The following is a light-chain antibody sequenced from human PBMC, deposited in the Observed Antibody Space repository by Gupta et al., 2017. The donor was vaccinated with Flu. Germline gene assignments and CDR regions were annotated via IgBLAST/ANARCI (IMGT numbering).Light chain of an antibody. J-gene: IGKJ4*01. Sequence: GTLSLSPGERATLSCRASQSLSNNYLAWYQQKPGQAPRLLIYGIFNRATGIPDRFSGSGSGTDLTLTISRLEPEDFAVYYCQQYCNIPLTFGGGTKVEIK. CDR1: QSLSNNY. CDR2: GIF. V-gene: IGKV3-20*01. CDR3: QQYCNIPLT.